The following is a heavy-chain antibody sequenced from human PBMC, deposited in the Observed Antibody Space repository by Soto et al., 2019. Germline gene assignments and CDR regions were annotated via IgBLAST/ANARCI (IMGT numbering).Heavy chain of an antibody. V-gene: IGHV4-31*03. CDR1: GGSISSGGYY. Sequence: TLSLTCTVSGGSISSGGYYWSWIRQHPGKGLEWIGYIYYSGSTYYNPSLKSRVTISVDTSKNQFSLKLSSVTAADTAVYYCAREVAARPGGMIDYWGQGTLVTVSS. J-gene: IGHJ4*02. D-gene: IGHD6-6*01. CDR3: AREVAARPGGMIDY. CDR2: IYYSGST.